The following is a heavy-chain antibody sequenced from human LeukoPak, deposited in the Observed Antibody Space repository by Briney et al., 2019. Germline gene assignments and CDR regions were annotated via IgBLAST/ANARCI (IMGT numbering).Heavy chain of an antibody. D-gene: IGHD3-10*01. Sequence: PGGSLRLSCAASGFSFINAWMSWVRQAPGKGLEWVANIKQDGSEKYYVDSVKGRFTISRDNAKNSVYLQMNSLRAEDTAVYYCARRHHFGFLDSWGQGTLVTVSS. V-gene: IGHV3-7*04. CDR1: GFSFINAW. CDR2: IKQDGSEK. CDR3: ARRHHFGFLDS. J-gene: IGHJ4*02.